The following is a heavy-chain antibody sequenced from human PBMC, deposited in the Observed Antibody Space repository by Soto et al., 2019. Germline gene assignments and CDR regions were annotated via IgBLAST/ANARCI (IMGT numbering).Heavy chain of an antibody. J-gene: IGHJ4*02. D-gene: IGHD3-22*01. CDR2: IYYSGST. CDR1: GGSISSSSYY. V-gene: IGHV4-39*01. Sequence: PSETLSLTCTVSGGSISSSSYYWGWIRQPPGKGLEWIGSIYYSGSTYYNPSLKSRVTISVDTSKNQFSLKLSSVTAADTAVYYCACLKDSSGYPIGSWGQGTLVTVSS. CDR3: ACLKDSSGYPIGS.